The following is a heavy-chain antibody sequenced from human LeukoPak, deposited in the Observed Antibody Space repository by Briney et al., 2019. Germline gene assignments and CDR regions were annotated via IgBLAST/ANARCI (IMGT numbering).Heavy chain of an antibody. CDR3: ARDYGDYAAFDI. CDR1: GGSISSGGYY. CDR2: ICYSGST. J-gene: IGHJ3*02. Sequence: KASETLSLTCTVSGGSISSGGYYWSWIRQHPGKGLEWIGYICYSGSTYYNPSLKSRVTISVDTSKNQFSLKLSSVTAADTAVYYCARDYGDYAAFDIWGQGTMVTVSS. V-gene: IGHV4-31*03. D-gene: IGHD4-17*01.